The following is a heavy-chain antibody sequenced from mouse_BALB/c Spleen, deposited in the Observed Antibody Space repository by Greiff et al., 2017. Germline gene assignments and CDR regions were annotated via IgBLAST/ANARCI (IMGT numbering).Heavy chain of an antibody. D-gene: IGHD2-4*01. CDR1: GFSLTSYG. J-gene: IGHJ4*01. Sequence: VQLVESGPGLVAPSQSLSITCTVSGFSLTSYGVHWVRQPPGKGLEWLGVIWAGGSTNYNSALMSRLSISKDNSKSQVFLKMNSLQTDDTAMYYCARADYDRAMDYWGQGTSVTVSS. CDR3: ARADYDRAMDY. CDR2: IWAGGST. V-gene: IGHV2-9*02.